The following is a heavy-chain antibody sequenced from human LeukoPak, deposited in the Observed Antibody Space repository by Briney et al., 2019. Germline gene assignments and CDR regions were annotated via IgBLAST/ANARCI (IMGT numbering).Heavy chain of an antibody. Sequence: SQTLSLTRTLSGGSISSGRYNWSSIPQPPGKGLEWIGRIYTGGSTNYNPPLKSRITISVDTSKNQFSLKLSSVTAADTAVYYCARIPAAIGIYYYYYMDVWGKGTTVTVSS. J-gene: IGHJ6*03. CDR3: ARIPAAIGIYYYYYMDV. V-gene: IGHV4-61*02. D-gene: IGHD2-2*01. CDR1: GGSISSGRYN. CDR2: IYTGGST.